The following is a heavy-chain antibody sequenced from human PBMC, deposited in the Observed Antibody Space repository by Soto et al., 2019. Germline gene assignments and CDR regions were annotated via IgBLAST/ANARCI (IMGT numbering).Heavy chain of an antibody. CDR2: IYYSGST. Sequence: SETLSLTCTVSGGSISSSSYYWGWIRQPPGKGLEWIGSIYYSGSTYYNPSLKSRVTISVDTSKNQFSLKLSSVTAADTAVYYCARHRGGDYSGYDEGDAFDIWGQGTMVTVSS. CDR3: ARHRGGDYSGYDEGDAFDI. V-gene: IGHV4-39*01. D-gene: IGHD5-12*01. J-gene: IGHJ3*02. CDR1: GGSISSSSYY.